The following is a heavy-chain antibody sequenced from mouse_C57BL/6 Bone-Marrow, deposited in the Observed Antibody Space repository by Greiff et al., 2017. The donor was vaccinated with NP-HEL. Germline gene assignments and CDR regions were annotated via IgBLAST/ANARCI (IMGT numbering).Heavy chain of an antibody. CDR3: ARGSSGYGWFAY. CDR2: ISSGSSTI. V-gene: IGHV5-17*01. CDR1: GFTFSDYG. Sequence: EVKLVESGGGLVKPGGSLKLSCAASGFTFSDYGMHWVRQAPEKGLAWVAYISSGSSTIYYADTVKGRFTLSRDTAKNTLFLQMTSLRSEDTAMYYCARGSSGYGWFAYWGQGTLVTVSA. D-gene: IGHD3-2*02. J-gene: IGHJ3*01.